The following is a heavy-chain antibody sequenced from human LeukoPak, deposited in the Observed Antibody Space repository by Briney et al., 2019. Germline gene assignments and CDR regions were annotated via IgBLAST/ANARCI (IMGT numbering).Heavy chain of an antibody. D-gene: IGHD6-19*01. V-gene: IGHV3-30*18. J-gene: IGHJ6*04. CDR3: AKDAGIAVAGMSLGMDV. Sequence: GRSLRLSCAASGFTFSSYGMHWVRQAPGKGLEWVAVISYDGSNKYYADSVKGRFTISRDNSKNTLYLQMNSLRAEDTAVYYCAKDAGIAVAGMSLGMDVWGKGTTVTVSP. CDR2: ISYDGSNK. CDR1: GFTFSSYG.